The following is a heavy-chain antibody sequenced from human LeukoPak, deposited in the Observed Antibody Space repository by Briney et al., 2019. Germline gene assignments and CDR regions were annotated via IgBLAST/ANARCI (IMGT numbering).Heavy chain of an antibody. Sequence: GGSLRLSCAASGFTFSDYYMSWIRQAPGKGLEWISYISSSSSYTNYADSVKGRFTISRDNAKNSLYLQMNSLRAEDTSVYYCARQRGQRKASDYWGQGTLVTVSS. V-gene: IGHV3-11*06. CDR3: ARQRGQRKASDY. CDR1: GFTFSDYY. J-gene: IGHJ4*02. D-gene: IGHD6-25*01. CDR2: ISSSSSYT.